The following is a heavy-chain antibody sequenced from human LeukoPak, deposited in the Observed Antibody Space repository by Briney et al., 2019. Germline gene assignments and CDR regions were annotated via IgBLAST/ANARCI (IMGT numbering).Heavy chain of an antibody. D-gene: IGHD6-19*01. J-gene: IGHJ5*02. CDR1: GGSISSYY. CDR3: ARVALGIAVLFDP. Sequence: PSETLSLTCTVSGGSISSYYWSWIRQPPGKGLEWIGYIYYSGSTNYNPSLKSRVTISVDTSKNQFSLKLSSVTAADTAVYYCARVALGIAVLFDPWGQGTLVTVSS. CDR2: IYYSGST. V-gene: IGHV4-59*01.